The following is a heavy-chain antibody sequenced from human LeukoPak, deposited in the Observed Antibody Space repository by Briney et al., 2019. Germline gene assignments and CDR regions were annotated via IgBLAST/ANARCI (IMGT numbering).Heavy chain of an antibody. V-gene: IGHV3-48*02. Sequence: GGSLRLSCAASGFAFNTYSMNWVRQAPGKGLEWVSFISSSSTTIYYADSVKGRFTISRDNAKNSLYLQMNSLRDDDTAVYFCARDRGYYFDYWGQGTLVTASS. CDR1: GFAFNTYS. CDR3: ARDRGYYFDY. J-gene: IGHJ4*02. D-gene: IGHD6-13*01. CDR2: ISSSSTTI.